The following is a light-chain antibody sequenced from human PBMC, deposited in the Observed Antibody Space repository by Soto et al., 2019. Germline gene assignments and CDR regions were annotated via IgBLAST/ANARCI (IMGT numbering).Light chain of an antibody. CDR3: CSYAGSSTFV. Sequence: LTQPASVSGSPGQSITISCTGTSSDVGSYNLVSWYQQHPGKAPKLMIYEVSKRHSGVSNRFSGSKSGNTASLTISGLQAEDEADYYCCSYAGSSTFVFGTGTKVTVL. CDR1: SSDVGSYNL. V-gene: IGLV2-23*02. CDR2: EVS. J-gene: IGLJ1*01.